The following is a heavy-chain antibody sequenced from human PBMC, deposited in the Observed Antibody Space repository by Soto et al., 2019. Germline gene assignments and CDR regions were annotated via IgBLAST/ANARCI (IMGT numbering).Heavy chain of an antibody. J-gene: IGHJ4*02. D-gene: IGHD6-19*01. CDR2: IYYSGST. CDR3: AREDSSGWYLDY. Sequence: SETLSLTCTVSGGSISSSSYYWGWIRQPPGKGLEWIGSIYYSGSTYYNLSLKSRVTISVDTSKNQFSLKLSSVTAADTAVYYCAREDSSGWYLDYWGQGTLVTVSS. CDR1: GGSISSSSYY. V-gene: IGHV4-39*02.